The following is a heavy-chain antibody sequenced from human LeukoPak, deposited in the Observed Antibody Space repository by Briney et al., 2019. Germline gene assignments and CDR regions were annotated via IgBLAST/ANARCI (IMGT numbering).Heavy chain of an antibody. V-gene: IGHV3-43*01. CDR1: GFTFYDYT. D-gene: IGHD3-22*01. J-gene: IGHJ4*02. Sequence: GGSLRLSCAASGFTFYDYTMHWVRQAPGKGLEWVSLISWDGGSTYYADSVKGRFTISRDNTQNSLYLQMNSLRTEDTALYYCAKDMVGYYDSSGYYPTFDYWGQGTLVTVSS. CDR2: ISWDGGST. CDR3: AKDMVGYYDSSGYYPTFDY.